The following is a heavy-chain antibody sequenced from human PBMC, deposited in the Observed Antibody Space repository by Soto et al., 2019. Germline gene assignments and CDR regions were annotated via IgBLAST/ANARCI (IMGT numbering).Heavy chain of an antibody. D-gene: IGHD5-12*01. Sequence: AASVKVSCKAPGYTFTSYYMHWVRQAPGHGLEWMGVINPNGGSTRFAQKFQGRVTMTSDTSTTTAYLELRSLRSDDTAVYYCARHHGPTTSENWFDPWGQGTLVTVSS. V-gene: IGHV1-46*01. CDR3: ARHHGPTTSENWFDP. CDR1: GYTFTSYY. J-gene: IGHJ5*02. CDR2: INPNGGST.